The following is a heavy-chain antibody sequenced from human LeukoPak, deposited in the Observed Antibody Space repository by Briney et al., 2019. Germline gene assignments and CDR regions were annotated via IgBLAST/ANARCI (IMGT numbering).Heavy chain of an antibody. CDR1: GFTFSSYA. D-gene: IGHD1-26*01. CDR2: ISGSGGST. CDR3: ARDTKSFRELLPGWYFDL. J-gene: IGHJ2*01. V-gene: IGHV3-23*01. Sequence: GGSLRLSCAASGFTFSSYAMSWVRQAPGKGLEWVSAISGSGGSTYYADSVKGRFTISRDTSKNTLYLQMNSLRAEDTAVYYCARDTKSFRELLPGWYFDLWGRGTLVTVSS.